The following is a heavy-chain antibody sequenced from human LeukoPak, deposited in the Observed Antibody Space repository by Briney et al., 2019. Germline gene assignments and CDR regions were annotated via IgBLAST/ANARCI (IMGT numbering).Heavy chain of an antibody. CDR1: GYTFTGYY. CDR3: ARWGGATLDDYFDY. Sequence: ASVKVSCKDSGYTFTGYYMHWVRQAPGQGLEWMGWINPNSGGTNYAQKFQGWVTMTRDTSISTAYMELSRLRSDDTAVYYCARWGGATLDDYFDYWGQGTLVTVSS. J-gene: IGHJ4*02. CDR2: INPNSGGT. V-gene: IGHV1-2*04. D-gene: IGHD1-26*01.